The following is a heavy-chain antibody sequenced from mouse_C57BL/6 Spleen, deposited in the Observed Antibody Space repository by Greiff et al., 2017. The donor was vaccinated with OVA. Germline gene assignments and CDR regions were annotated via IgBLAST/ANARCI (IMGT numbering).Heavy chain of an antibody. CDR1: GYSFTDYN. J-gene: IGHJ4*01. D-gene: IGHD2-5*01. V-gene: IGHV1-39*01. Sequence: VQLKESGPELVKPGASVKISCKASGYSFTDYNMNWVKQSNGKSLEWIGVINPNYGTTSYNQKFKGKATLTVDQSSSTAYMQLNSLTSEDSAVYYCASAYYSNYDYAMDYWGQGTSVTVSS. CDR3: ASAYYSNYDYAMDY. CDR2: INPNYGTT.